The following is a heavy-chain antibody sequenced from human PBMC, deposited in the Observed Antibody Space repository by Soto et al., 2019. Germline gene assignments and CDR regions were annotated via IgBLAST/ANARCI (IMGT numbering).Heavy chain of an antibody. CDR2: ISYDGSNK. CDR3: AKDRTPFWWSGVFYTMDV. D-gene: IGHD3-16*01. Sequence: QVQLVESGGGVVQPGRSLRLSCAASGFTFSSYGMHWVRQAPGKGLEWVAVISYDGSNKYYADSVKGRFTISRDNSKNTLFLQMNSLRAEDTAVYYCAKDRTPFWWSGVFYTMDVWGQGITVTVSS. V-gene: IGHV3-30*18. J-gene: IGHJ6*02. CDR1: GFTFSSYG.